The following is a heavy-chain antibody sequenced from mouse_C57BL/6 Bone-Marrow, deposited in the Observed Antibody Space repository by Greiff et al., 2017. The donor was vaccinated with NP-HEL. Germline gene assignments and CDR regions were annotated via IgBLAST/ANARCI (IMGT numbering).Heavy chain of an antibody. D-gene: IGHD1-1*01. V-gene: IGHV1-69*01. CDR1: GYTFTSYW. CDR3: ARSNYFGSRRFAY. CDR2: IDPSDSYT. J-gene: IGHJ3*01. Sequence: QVQLQQPGAELVMPGASVKLSCTASGYTFTSYWMHWVKQRPGQGLEWIGEIDPSDSYTNYNQKFQGKSTLTVDKSSSTAYMQLSSLTSEASAILYCARSNYFGSRRFAYWGQGTLVTVSA.